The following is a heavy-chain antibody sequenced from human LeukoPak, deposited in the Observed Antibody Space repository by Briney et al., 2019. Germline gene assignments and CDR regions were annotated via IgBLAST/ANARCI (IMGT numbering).Heavy chain of an antibody. CDR3: ARDHRSLSHYYSNYPGAFDI. J-gene: IGHJ3*02. D-gene: IGHD4-11*01. Sequence: GASVKVSCKASGGTFSSYAISWVRQAPGQGLEWMGGIIPIFGTSNYAQKFQGRVTITTDESTSTAYMELSSLRSEDTAVYYCARDHRSLSHYYSNYPGAFDIWGQGTMVTVTS. CDR2: IIPIFGTS. CDR1: GGTFSSYA. V-gene: IGHV1-69*05.